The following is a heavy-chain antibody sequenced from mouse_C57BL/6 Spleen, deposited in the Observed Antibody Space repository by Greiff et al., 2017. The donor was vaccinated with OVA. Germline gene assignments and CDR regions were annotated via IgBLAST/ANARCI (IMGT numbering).Heavy chain of an antibody. CDR1: GYTFTSYW. CDR2: IYPGSGST. J-gene: IGHJ3*01. V-gene: IGHV1-55*01. CDR3: ARDDYDDQAWFAY. Sequence: VQLQQPGAELVKPGASVKMSCKASGYTFTSYWITWVKQRPGQGLEWIGDIYPGSGSTNYNEKFKSKATLTVDTSSSTAYMQLSSLTSEDSAVYYCARDDYDDQAWFAYWGQGTLVTVSA. D-gene: IGHD2-4*01.